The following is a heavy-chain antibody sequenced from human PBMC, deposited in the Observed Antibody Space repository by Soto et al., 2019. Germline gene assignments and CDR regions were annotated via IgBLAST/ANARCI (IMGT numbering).Heavy chain of an antibody. Sequence: GGSLRLSCAASGFTFSSYAMSWVRQAPGKGLEWVSAISGSGGSTYYADSVKGRFTISRDNSKNTLYLQMNSLRAEDTAVYYCAKKGGIVVVPAAIDYGMDVWGQGTTVTVSS. D-gene: IGHD2-2*02. J-gene: IGHJ6*02. V-gene: IGHV3-23*01. CDR3: AKKGGIVVVPAAIDYGMDV. CDR2: ISGSGGST. CDR1: GFTFSSYA.